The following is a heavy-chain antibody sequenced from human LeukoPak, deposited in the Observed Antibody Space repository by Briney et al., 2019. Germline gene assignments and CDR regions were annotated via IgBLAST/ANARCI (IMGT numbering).Heavy chain of an antibody. Sequence: SETLSLTCTVSGGSISSSSYYWGWIRQPPGKGLEGIGSIYYSGSTYYNPSLKSRVTISVDTSKNQFSLKLSSVTAADTAVYYCARHAVTVVPAAPLYFQHWGQGTLVTVSS. CDR1: GGSISSSSYY. J-gene: IGHJ1*01. CDR3: ARHAVTVVPAAPLYFQH. CDR2: IYYSGST. D-gene: IGHD2-2*01. V-gene: IGHV4-39*01.